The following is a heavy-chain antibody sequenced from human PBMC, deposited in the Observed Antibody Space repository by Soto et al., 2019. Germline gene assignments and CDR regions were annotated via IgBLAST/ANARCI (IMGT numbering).Heavy chain of an antibody. CDR3: AGAFGGSYDH. CDR1: GFTVSSYY. Sequence: PGGSLRLSXAASGFTVSSYYMNWVRLVPEKGLEWVSVIYSSGPTFYADSVRGRFTISRDNSKNTLYLQMNSLRVEDTAVYYCAGAFGGSYDHWGQGTLVTVSS. CDR2: IYSSGPT. V-gene: IGHV3-53*01. D-gene: IGHD1-26*01. J-gene: IGHJ5*02.